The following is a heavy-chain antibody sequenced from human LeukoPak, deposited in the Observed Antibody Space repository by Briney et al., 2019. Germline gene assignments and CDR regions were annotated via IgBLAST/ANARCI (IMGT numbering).Heavy chain of an antibody. Sequence: PGGSLRLSCSASGFTFSNYWMTWVRQAPGKGLEWVANTNADGSDKCYLGSVKGRFTISRDNAKNSLYLQMNNLRVEDTAVYYCARDDPSAWYGDWGQGTLVTVSS. CDR2: TNADGSDK. CDR3: ARDDPSAWYGD. V-gene: IGHV3-7*01. D-gene: IGHD6-19*01. J-gene: IGHJ4*02. CDR1: GFTFSNYW.